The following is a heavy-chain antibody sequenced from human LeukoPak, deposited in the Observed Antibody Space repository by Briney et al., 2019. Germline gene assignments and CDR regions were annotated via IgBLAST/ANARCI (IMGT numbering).Heavy chain of an antibody. J-gene: IGHJ4*02. D-gene: IGHD3-10*01. CDR1: GFTFSSYS. V-gene: IGHV3-21*01. Sequence: PGGSLRLSCAASGFTFSSYSMNWVRQAPGKGLEWVSSISSSSSYIYYADSVKGRFTISRDNAKNSLYLQMKSLRAEDTAVYYCARGTLWFGEFLDYWGQGTLVTVSS. CDR2: ISSSSSYI. CDR3: ARGTLWFGEFLDY.